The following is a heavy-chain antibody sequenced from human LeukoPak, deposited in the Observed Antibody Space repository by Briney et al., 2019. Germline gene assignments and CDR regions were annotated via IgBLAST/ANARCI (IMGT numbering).Heavy chain of an antibody. CDR1: GFTFSSYE. CDR2: ISSSGSTI. D-gene: IGHD3-16*02. Sequence: GGSLRLSCAASGFTFSSYEMNWVRQAPGKGLEWVSYISSSGSTIYYADSVKGRFTISRDNAKNSLYLQMNSLRAEDTAVYYCARVLLGDYVWGSYRTFDYWGQGTLVTVSS. V-gene: IGHV3-48*03. CDR3: ARVLLGDYVWGSYRTFDY. J-gene: IGHJ4*02.